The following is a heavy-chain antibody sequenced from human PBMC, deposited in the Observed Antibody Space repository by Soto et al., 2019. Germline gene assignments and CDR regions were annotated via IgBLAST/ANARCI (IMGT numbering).Heavy chain of an antibody. V-gene: IGHV4-59*08. CDR1: GGSISSSNW. J-gene: IGHJ4*02. Sequence: PSETLSLTCIVSGGSISSSNWWNWVRQPPGKGLEWIGYIYYSGGTNYNPSLKSRVTISVATSKNQFSLKLSSVTAADTAVYYCARRYGDYFDFWGQGTLVTVSS. D-gene: IGHD4-17*01. CDR3: ARRYGDYFDF. CDR2: IYYSGGT.